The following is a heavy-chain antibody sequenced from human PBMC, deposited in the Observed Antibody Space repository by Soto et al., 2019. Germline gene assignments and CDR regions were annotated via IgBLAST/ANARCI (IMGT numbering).Heavy chain of an antibody. D-gene: IGHD6-19*01. CDR3: ARGRIIVAGGSDP. CDR1: GYTFTSYD. V-gene: IGHV1-8*01. Sequence: QVQLVQSGAEVKKPGASVKVSCKASGYTFTSYDIIWVRQATGQGLEWMGWMNPSTGNTDSAEKSQGRLTMTRNTSMTPVCMELRSLSFEDPAVYYCARGRIIVAGGSDPWGQGTRVTVSS. J-gene: IGHJ5*02. CDR2: MNPSTGNT.